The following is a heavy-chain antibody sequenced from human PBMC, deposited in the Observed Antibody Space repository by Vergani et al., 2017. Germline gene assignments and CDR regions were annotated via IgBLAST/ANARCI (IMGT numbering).Heavy chain of an antibody. Sequence: EVQLVESGGDLVQPGRSLRLSCTASGFTFGYYAMDWFRQAPGQGLEWVGGIRSKAYGQATIYAASVKGRFTISRDDYTSIAYLQMNNLQPEDTAMYYCVRDQVTMLRGSDALDIWGQGTMVTVSS. CDR3: VRDQVTMLRGSDALDI. J-gene: IGHJ3*02. V-gene: IGHV3-49*03. D-gene: IGHD3-10*01. CDR1: GFTFGYYA. CDR2: IRSKAYGQAT.